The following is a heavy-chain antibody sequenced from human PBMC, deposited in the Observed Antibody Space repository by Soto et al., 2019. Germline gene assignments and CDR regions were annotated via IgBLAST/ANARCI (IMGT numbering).Heavy chain of an antibody. CDR2: ISGSGGST. D-gene: IGHD4-17*01. CDR1: GFTFSSYA. Sequence: EVQLLESGGGLVQPGGSLRLSCAASGFTFSSYAMSWVRQAPGKGLEWVSAISGSGGSTYYADSVNGRFTISRDNSKNTLYLQMNSLRAEDTAVYYCAKDGDKDYGDWADPDFLARNAFDIWGQGTMVTVSS. V-gene: IGHV3-23*01. J-gene: IGHJ3*02. CDR3: AKDGDKDYGDWADPDFLARNAFDI.